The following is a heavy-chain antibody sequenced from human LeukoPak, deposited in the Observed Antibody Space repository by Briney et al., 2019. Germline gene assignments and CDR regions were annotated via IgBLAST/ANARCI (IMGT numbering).Heavy chain of an antibody. Sequence: PGGSLRLSCAASGFTLSSYWMSWVRQAPGKGLEWVANIKQDGSEKYYVDSVKGRFTISRDNAKNSLYLQMNSLRAEDTAVYYCARELTIFGVETGGFDPWGQGTLVTVSS. D-gene: IGHD3-3*01. CDR1: GFTLSSYW. CDR2: IKQDGSEK. V-gene: IGHV3-7*01. J-gene: IGHJ5*02. CDR3: ARELTIFGVETGGFDP.